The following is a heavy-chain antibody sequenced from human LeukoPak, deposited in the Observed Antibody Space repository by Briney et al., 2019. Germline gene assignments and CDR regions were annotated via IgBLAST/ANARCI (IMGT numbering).Heavy chain of an antibody. CDR3: ARDAVGYGLFLYFDY. CDR2: ISYDGSNK. CDR1: GFTFSNAW. V-gene: IGHV3-30-3*01. J-gene: IGHJ4*02. Sequence: GGSLRLSCAASGFTFSNAWMVWVRQAPGKGLEWVAVISYDGSNKYYADSVKGRFTISRDNSKNTLYLQMNSLRAEDTAVYYCARDAVGYGLFLYFDYWGQGTLVTVSS. D-gene: IGHD5-18*01.